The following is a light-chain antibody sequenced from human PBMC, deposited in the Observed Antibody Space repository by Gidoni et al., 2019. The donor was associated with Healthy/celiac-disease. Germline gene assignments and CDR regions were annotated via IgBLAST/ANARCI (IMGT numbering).Light chain of an antibody. CDR1: QSISTNY. CDR3: QQYGNSPYT. Sequence: DIVLTQSPGTLSLSPGERPTLSCKASQSISTNYLAWYQQKPGQAPRLLIYGASSRATGIPDRFSGSGSGTDFTLTISRLEPEDFAVYYCQQYGNSPYTFGPGTKLEI. CDR2: GAS. J-gene: IGKJ2*01. V-gene: IGKV3-20*01.